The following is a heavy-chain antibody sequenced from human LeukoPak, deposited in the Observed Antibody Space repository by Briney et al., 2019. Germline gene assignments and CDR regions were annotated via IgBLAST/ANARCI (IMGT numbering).Heavy chain of an antibody. D-gene: IGHD3-22*01. V-gene: IGHV4-39*07. CDR2: IYYSGST. CDR3: ARTSPSSAHSLYYFDY. Sequence: PSETLSLTCTVSGGSISSSSYYWGWIRQPPGKGLEWIGSIYYSGSTNYNPSLKSRVTISVDTSKNQFSLKLSSVTAADTAVYYCARTSPSSAHSLYYFDYWGQGTLVTVSS. CDR1: GGSISSSSYY. J-gene: IGHJ4*02.